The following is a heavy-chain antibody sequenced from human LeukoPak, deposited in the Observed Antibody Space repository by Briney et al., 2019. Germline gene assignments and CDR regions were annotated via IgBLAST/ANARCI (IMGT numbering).Heavy chain of an antibody. Sequence: PSETLSLTCTVSGGSISSGDYYWSWIRQPPGKGLEWIGYIYYSGSTYYNPSLKSRVTISVDTSKNQFSLKLSSVTAADTAVYYCARGNGDYACYFDYWGQGTLVTVSS. CDR1: GGSISSGDYY. D-gene: IGHD4-17*01. CDR3: ARGNGDYACYFDY. CDR2: IYYSGST. J-gene: IGHJ4*02. V-gene: IGHV4-30-4*01.